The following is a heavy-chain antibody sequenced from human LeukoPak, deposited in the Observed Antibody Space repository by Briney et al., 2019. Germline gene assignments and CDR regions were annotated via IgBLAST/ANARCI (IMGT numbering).Heavy chain of an antibody. D-gene: IGHD3-22*01. V-gene: IGHV3-74*01. CDR1: GFTFSSYW. Sequence: PGGSLRLSCAASGFTFSSYWMNWVRQAPGKGLVWVSRISSDESSTAYADSVKGRFTISRDNAKNTLYLQMNSLRAEDTAVYYCARSGYYRFDYWGQGTLVTVSS. CDR3: ARSGYYRFDY. J-gene: IGHJ4*02. CDR2: ISSDESST.